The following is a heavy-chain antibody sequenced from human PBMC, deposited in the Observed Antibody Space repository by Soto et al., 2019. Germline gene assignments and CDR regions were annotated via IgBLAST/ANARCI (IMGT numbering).Heavy chain of an antibody. CDR2: IYPGASDI. D-gene: IGHD3-10*02. CDR1: GYTFIYFW. V-gene: IGHV5-51*01. Sequence: PGESLKISCQASGYTFIYFWVAWVRQVPGKGLEWMGVIYPGASDIRYSPSFEGHVTISADKSTNTAYLQWSSLEAADTAIYYCARQGTSCCSDYAAFVFCGPGTLFTVSS. J-gene: IGHJ4*02. CDR3: ARQGTSCCSDYAAFVF.